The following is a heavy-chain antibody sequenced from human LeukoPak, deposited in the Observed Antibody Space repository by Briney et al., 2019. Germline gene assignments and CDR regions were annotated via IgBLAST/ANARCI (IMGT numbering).Heavy chain of an antibody. CDR3: ARRPPYCGGDCYSENYYYYGMDV. J-gene: IGHJ6*02. Sequence: SETLSLTCAVSGGSISSGGYSWSWIRQPPGKGVEWIGFLFHSGSTYYNRSLKSRVPISVDRSKNQFSLKLSSVTAADTAVYYCARRPPYCGGDCYSENYYYYGMDVWGQGTTVTVSS. CDR2: LFHSGST. CDR1: GGSISSGGYS. V-gene: IGHV4-30-2*01. D-gene: IGHD2-21*02.